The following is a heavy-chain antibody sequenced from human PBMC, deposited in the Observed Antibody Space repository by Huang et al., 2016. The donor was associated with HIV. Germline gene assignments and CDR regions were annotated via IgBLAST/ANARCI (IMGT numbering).Heavy chain of an antibody. Sequence: QVQLVESGGGVVQPGRSLRLSCAASGFIFSNYGMHGVRQAPGKGLGWWAILSYEGSNKYYTDSVKGRFSISRDNSKNTLYLQMNSLRAEDTAVYYCALKGDSSGWEYFRHWGQGTLVTVSS. CDR3: ALKGDSSGWEYFRH. CDR2: LSYEGSNK. V-gene: IGHV3-30*03. J-gene: IGHJ1*01. D-gene: IGHD6-19*01. CDR1: GFIFSNYG.